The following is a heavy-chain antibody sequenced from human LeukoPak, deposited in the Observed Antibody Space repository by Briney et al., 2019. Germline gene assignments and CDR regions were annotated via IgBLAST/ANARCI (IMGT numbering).Heavy chain of an antibody. Sequence: GGSLTLSCAASGFTFSSYWMSWVRQAPAKGLEGVANIKQDESEKYYVDSVKGRFTISRHNAKNSLYLQMNSLRAEDTAVYYCARDPTIFGVVITGWFDPWGQGTLVTVSS. CDR2: IKQDESEK. J-gene: IGHJ5*02. D-gene: IGHD3-3*01. CDR3: ARDPTIFGVVITGWFDP. V-gene: IGHV3-7*01. CDR1: GFTFSSYW.